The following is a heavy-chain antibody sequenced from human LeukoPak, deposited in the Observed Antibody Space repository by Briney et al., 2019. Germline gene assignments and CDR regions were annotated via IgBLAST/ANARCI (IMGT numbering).Heavy chain of an antibody. CDR1: GYTFTSYG. J-gene: IGHJ6*03. D-gene: IGHD3-10*01. CDR2: ISAYNGNT. V-gene: IGHV1-18*01. CDR3: ARGATHGSGSYRSYYYYYMDV. Sequence: ASVKVSCKASGYTFTSYGISWVRQAPGQGLEWMGWISAYNGNTNYAQKLQGRVTMTTDTSTSTAYMELRSLRSDDTAVYYCARGATHGSGSYRSYYYYYMDVWGKGTTVTVSS.